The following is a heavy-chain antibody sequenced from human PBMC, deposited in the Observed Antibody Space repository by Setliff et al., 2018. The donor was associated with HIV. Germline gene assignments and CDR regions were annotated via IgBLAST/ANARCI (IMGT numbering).Heavy chain of an antibody. CDR1: GGSFSDYY. J-gene: IGHJ4*02. CDR3: ARGLDVWGTYRYRNYFDY. D-gene: IGHD3-16*02. V-gene: IGHV4-34*01. Sequence: PSETLSLTCAVYGGSFSDYYWSWIRQSPGRGQEWIGEINHGGSTIYNPSLKSRVTISIDTSKNQFSLNLTSVTAADTAIYYCARGLDVWGTYRYRNYFDYWGQGTLVTVSS. CDR2: INHGGST.